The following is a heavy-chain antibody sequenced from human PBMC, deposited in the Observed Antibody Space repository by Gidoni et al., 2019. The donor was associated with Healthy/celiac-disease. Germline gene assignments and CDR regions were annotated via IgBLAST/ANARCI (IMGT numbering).Heavy chain of an antibody. Sequence: LVQPGGSLRLSCAASGFTFSSYWMSWVRQAPGKGLEWVANIKQDGSEKYYVDSVKGRFTISRDNAKNSLYLQMNSLRAEDTAVYYCAREQGAMVRERYYFDYWGQGTLVTVSS. CDR1: GFTFSSYW. CDR2: IKQDGSEK. CDR3: AREQGAMVRERYYFDY. J-gene: IGHJ4*02. D-gene: IGHD3-10*01. V-gene: IGHV3-7*01.